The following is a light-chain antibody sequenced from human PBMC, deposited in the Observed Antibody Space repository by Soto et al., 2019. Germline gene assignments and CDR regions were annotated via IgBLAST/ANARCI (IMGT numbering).Light chain of an antibody. CDR1: QTVNRNY. J-gene: IGKJ1*01. Sequence: EIVLTQSPGTLALSLGDGATLSCRASQTVNRNYLAWYHQKPGQPPRLLIYVVSNRATGVPYRFSGGGSGTEFTLSIVSLEPDDFGTYYCQQYIDSPRPFGQGTRVEVK. CDR2: VVS. V-gene: IGKV3-20*01. CDR3: QQYIDSPRP.